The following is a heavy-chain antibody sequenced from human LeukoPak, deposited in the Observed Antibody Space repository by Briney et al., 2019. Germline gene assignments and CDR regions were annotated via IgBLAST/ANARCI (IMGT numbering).Heavy chain of an antibody. CDR1: GFTVSSNY. J-gene: IGHJ4*02. V-gene: IGHV3-53*01. CDR3: AREGRRSSGPLDY. CDR2: IYSGGST. D-gene: IGHD6-19*01. Sequence: GGSLRLSCAASGFTVSSNYMSWVRQAPGKGLEWVSVIYSGGSTYYADSVKGRFTISRDNSKNTLYLQMNSLRAEDTAVYYCAREGRRSSGPLDYWGQGTLVTVSS.